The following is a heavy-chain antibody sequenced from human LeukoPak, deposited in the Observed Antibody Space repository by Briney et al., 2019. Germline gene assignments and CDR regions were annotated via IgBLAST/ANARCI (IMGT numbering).Heavy chain of an antibody. CDR1: GGSINSGDYY. CDR2: IYYSGST. CDR3: AREEIAATSHYFDY. V-gene: IGHV4-30-4*01. Sequence: TLSLTCTVSGGSINSGDYYWSWIRQPPGKGLEWIGYIYYSGSTYYNPSLKSRVTISVDTSKNQFSLKLSSVTAADTAVYYCAREEIAATSHYFDYWGQGTLVTVSS. J-gene: IGHJ4*02. D-gene: IGHD2-15*01.